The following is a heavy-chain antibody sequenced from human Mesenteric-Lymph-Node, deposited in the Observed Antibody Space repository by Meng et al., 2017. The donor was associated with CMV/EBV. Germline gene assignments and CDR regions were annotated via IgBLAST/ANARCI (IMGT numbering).Heavy chain of an antibody. J-gene: IGHJ4*02. CDR3: ALEMLTAIDY. V-gene: IGHV3-30*02. D-gene: IGHD5-24*01. CDR2: IRYSGSIK. Sequence: GGSLKISCAASGFTFSSYGMHWVRQAPGKGLEWVAFIRYSGSIKFYADSVKGRFTISRDNSKNTLYLQMASLRPDDTAVYYCALEMLTAIDYWGQGTLVTVSS. CDR1: GFTFSSYG.